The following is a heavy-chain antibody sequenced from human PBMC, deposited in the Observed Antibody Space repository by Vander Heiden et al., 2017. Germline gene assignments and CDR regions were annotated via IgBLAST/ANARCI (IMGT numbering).Heavy chain of an antibody. V-gene: IGHV3-13*01. CDR2: IHATGDT. D-gene: IGHD6-13*01. CDR1: GFALSSYN. Sequence: EVQLVESGGGLVRPGGSLRLSCAASGFALSSYNMHWVRQTTEKRLEWVSSIHATGDTFYSGSVQGRFTISRENADNSLYLQMNSLTVGDTAVYYCARKMGIAAAGTFDYWGQVTPVTVSS. CDR3: ARKMGIAAAGTFDY. J-gene: IGHJ4*02.